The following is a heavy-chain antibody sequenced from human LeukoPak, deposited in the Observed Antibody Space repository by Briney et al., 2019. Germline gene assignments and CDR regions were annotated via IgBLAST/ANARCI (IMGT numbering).Heavy chain of an antibody. CDR1: GFTFDDYA. CDR3: ARGVTGDFDY. J-gene: IGHJ4*02. CDR2: ISWNSGSI. D-gene: IGHD7-27*01. Sequence: PGGSLRLSCAASGFTFDDYAMHWVRQAPGKGLEWVSGISWNSGSIGYADSVKGRFTISRDNAKNSLYLQMNSLRAEDTALYYCARGVTGDFDYWGQGTLVTVSS. V-gene: IGHV3-9*01.